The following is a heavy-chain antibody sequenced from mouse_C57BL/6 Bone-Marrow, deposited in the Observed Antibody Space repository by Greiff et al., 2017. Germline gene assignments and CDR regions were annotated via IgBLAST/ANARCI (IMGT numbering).Heavy chain of an antibody. CDR2: IYPGSGNT. CDR1: GYSFTSYY. Sequence: VQLQQSGPELVKPGASVKISCTASGYSFTSYYIPWVKQRPGQGLEWIGWIYPGSGNTKYNEKFKGKATLTADTSSSTAYMQLSSLTSEDSAVYYCARWGWLLPWFAYWGQGTLVTVSA. J-gene: IGHJ3*01. D-gene: IGHD2-3*01. CDR3: ARWGWLLPWFAY. V-gene: IGHV1-66*01.